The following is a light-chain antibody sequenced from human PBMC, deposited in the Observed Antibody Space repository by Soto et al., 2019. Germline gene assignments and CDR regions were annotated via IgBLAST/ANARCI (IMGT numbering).Light chain of an antibody. J-gene: IGKJ4*01. V-gene: IGKV1-9*01. CDR1: QGISSY. Sequence: IQLTQSPSSLSASVGDRVTITCRASQGISSYLAWYQQKPGKAPKLLIYAASTLQSGVPARFSGSGSGTDFTLTISSLEPEDFAVYYCQQRSNWPTFGGGTKVDIK. CDR3: QQRSNWPT. CDR2: AAS.